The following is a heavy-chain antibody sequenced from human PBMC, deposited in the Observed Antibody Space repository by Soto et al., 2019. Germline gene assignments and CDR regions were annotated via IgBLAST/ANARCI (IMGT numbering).Heavy chain of an antibody. Sequence: SETLSLTCAVYGGSFSGYYWSWIRQPPGKGLEWIGEINHSGSTNYNPSLKSRVTISVDTSKNQFSLKLSSVTAADTAVYYCAGGNRGGCSGGSCYSPPGYYYWGQGTLVTVSS. CDR3: AGGNRGGCSGGSCYSPPGYYY. CDR2: INHSGST. V-gene: IGHV4-34*01. J-gene: IGHJ4*02. D-gene: IGHD2-15*01. CDR1: GGSFSGYY.